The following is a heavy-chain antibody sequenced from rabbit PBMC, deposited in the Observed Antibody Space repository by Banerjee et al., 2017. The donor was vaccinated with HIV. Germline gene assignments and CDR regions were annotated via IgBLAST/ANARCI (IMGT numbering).Heavy chain of an antibody. J-gene: IGHJ4*01. CDR2: INVVTGKA. CDR1: GFTFSEKAV. Sequence: QEQLVESGGGLVKPGASLTLTCEASGFTFSEKAVMCWVRQAPGKGLTWIACINVVTGKAVYASWAKGRFTFSRTSSTTVTLQMTSLTAADTATYLCARDLAGAIGWNFNLWGPGTLVTVS. D-gene: IGHD4-1*01. V-gene: IGHV1S45*01. CDR3: ARDLAGAIGWNFNL.